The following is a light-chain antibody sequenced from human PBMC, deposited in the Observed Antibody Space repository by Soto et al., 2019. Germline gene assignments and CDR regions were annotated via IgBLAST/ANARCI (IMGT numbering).Light chain of an antibody. V-gene: IGKV1-27*01. CDR1: QGISNY. Sequence: DIQMTQSPSSLSASVGDRVTITCRASQGISNYLAWYQQKPGKVPKVVIYAASTLRSGVPSRFSGSGSGTDFTLTISSLQPEDVATYYCKKYDSAPRTFGQGTKVEIK. J-gene: IGKJ1*01. CDR3: KKYDSAPRT. CDR2: AAS.